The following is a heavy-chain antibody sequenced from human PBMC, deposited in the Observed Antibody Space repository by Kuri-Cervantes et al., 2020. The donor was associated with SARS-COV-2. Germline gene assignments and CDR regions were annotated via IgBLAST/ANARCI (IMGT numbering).Heavy chain of an antibody. CDR3: ARASPTSDYDFWSGYYIDLYYYYYYMDV. CDR1: GGSFSGYY. Sequence: SQTLSLTCAVYGGSFSGYYWSWIRQPPGKGLEWIGEINHSGSTNYNPSLKSRVTISVDTSKNQFSLKLSSVTAADTAVYYCARASPTSDYDFWSGYYIDLYYYYYYMDVWGKGTTVIVSS. D-gene: IGHD3-3*01. CDR2: INHSGST. J-gene: IGHJ6*03. V-gene: IGHV4-34*01.